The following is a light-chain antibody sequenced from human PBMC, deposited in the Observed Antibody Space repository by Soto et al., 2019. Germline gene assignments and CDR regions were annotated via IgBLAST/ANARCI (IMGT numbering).Light chain of an antibody. CDR2: SNN. J-gene: IGLJ3*02. CDR3: AAWDVSQNGCV. CDR1: SSNIGSNT. Sequence: QSVLTQPPSASGTPGQRVTISCSGSSSNIGSNTVNWYQQLPGTAPKLLIYSNNQRPSGVPDRFSGSKSGTSASLAISGLQSEDEADYNCAAWDVSQNGCVFGGGTKVTVL. V-gene: IGLV1-44*01.